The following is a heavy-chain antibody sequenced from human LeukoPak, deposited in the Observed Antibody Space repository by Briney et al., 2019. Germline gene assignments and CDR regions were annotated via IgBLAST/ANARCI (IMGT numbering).Heavy chain of an antibody. CDR1: RFTFSTHA. CDR2: ISYDGRNK. J-gene: IGHJ6*02. Sequence: GGPLRLSCAASRFTFSTHAMHWVRQAPGKGLEWVAVISYDGRNKYYADSVKGRFTISRDNAKNSLYLQMNSLRAEDTALYYCAKDSGWPNYYYYGMDVWGQGTTVTVSS. V-gene: IGHV3-30*04. D-gene: IGHD6-19*01. CDR3: AKDSGWPNYYYYGMDV.